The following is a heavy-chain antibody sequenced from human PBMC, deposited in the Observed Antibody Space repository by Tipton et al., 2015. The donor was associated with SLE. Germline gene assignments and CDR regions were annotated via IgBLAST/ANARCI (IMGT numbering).Heavy chain of an antibody. V-gene: IGHV4-61*02. CDR3: ARDPRYSSSSGGD. Sequence: TLSLTCTVSGGSITSKNYFWNWIRQPAGRTLEWIGRIYTSGSTNYNPSLKSRVTISVDTSKNQFSLKLSSVTAADTAVYYCARDPRYSSSSGGDWGQGTLVTVSS. D-gene: IGHD6-6*01. CDR2: IYTSGST. J-gene: IGHJ1*01. CDR1: GGSITSKNYF.